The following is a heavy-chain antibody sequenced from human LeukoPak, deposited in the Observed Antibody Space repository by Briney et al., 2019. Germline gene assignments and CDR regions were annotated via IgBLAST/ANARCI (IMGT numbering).Heavy chain of an antibody. CDR2: IYDSGNT. V-gene: IGHV4-59*01. CDR3: ARGNWNDHYFDY. D-gene: IGHD1-1*01. J-gene: IGHJ4*02. Sequence: SETLSLTCTVSGDSISSYYLNWIRQPPGKGLERIGHIYDSGNTKYNPSLQSRVTISVDTSKNQFSMEVSSVTAADTAVYYCARGNWNDHYFDYWGQGTLVTVSS. CDR1: GDSISSYY.